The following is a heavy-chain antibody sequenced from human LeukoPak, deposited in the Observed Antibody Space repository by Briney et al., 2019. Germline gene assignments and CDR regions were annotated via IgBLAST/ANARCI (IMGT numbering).Heavy chain of an antibody. V-gene: IGHV3-7*01. Sequence: PGGSLRLSCAASGFTFSSYWMSWVRQAPGKGLEWVANIKQDGSEKYYVDSVKGRFTISRDNVKNSLYLQMSSLRAEDTAVYYCARRGIAAAGTIWFDPWGQGTLVTVSS. D-gene: IGHD6-13*01. CDR1: GFTFSSYW. CDR3: ARRGIAAAGTIWFDP. CDR2: IKQDGSEK. J-gene: IGHJ5*02.